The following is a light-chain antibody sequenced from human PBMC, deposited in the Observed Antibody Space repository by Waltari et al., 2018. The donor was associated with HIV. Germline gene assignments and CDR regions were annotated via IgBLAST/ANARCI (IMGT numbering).Light chain of an antibody. V-gene: IGKV3-20*01. CDR2: GAS. CDR3: HQYDGSPLT. Sequence: EIVLTQSPGTLSLSPGERATLSCRASQSVSRNYLAWYQQKPGQAPRLLIYGASSRATGIPDRCSGSGSGTDFTLTISRLEPEDFAVYYCHQYDGSPLTFGGGTKVEIK. CDR1: QSVSRNY. J-gene: IGKJ4*01.